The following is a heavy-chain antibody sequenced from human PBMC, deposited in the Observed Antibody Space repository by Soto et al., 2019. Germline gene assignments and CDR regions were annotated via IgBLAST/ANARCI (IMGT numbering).Heavy chain of an antibody. D-gene: IGHD2-2*01. V-gene: IGHV1-3*01. CDR3: ARAACSSTSCYNYYAYLMDV. CDR1: GYTFTTYS. Sequence: ASVKVSCKASGYTFTTYSMHWVRQAPGQRLEWMGWIHAGNGNTEHSQKFQGRVTITRDTSASTAYLELGSLRSEDTAVYYCARAACSSTSCYNYYAYLMDVWGQGNAVTVS. J-gene: IGHJ6*02. CDR2: IHAGNGNT.